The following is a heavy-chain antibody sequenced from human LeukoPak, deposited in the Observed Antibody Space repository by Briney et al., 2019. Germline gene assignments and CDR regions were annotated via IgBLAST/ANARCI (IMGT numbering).Heavy chain of an antibody. D-gene: IGHD1-1*01. CDR2: ICDSGGGT. CDR3: AKDQEWKDY. J-gene: IGHJ4*02. Sequence: GSPRLSYAAAGFTFCSYAIKWVPPGPGEGLGWVSDICDSGGGTYYAHSLKGRVTLSRDNSKNTLYLQMSSLRAEDTAVYYCAKDQEWKDYWGQGTLVTVSS. V-gene: IGHV3-23*01. CDR1: GFTFCSYA.